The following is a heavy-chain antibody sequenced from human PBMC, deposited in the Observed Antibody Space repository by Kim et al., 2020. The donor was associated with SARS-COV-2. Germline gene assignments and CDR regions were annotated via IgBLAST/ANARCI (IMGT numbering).Heavy chain of an antibody. CDR1: GFTFSNYG. Sequence: GGSLRLSCAASGFTFSNYGMNWVRQAPGKGLEWVSGISGSGDTTTYADSVKGRFTVSRDNSKNTLYLQMSSLRAEDTAIYYCANPRQPDYWGQGTLVTVS. J-gene: IGHJ4*02. V-gene: IGHV3-23*01. CDR3: ANPRQPDY. CDR2: ISGSGDTT. D-gene: IGHD6-13*01.